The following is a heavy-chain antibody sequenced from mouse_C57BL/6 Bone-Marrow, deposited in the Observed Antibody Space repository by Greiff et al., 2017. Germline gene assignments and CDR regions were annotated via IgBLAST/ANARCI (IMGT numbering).Heavy chain of an antibody. V-gene: IGHV3-6*01. D-gene: IGHD1-1*01. CDR2: ISYDGSK. CDR3: ARTSTVVAKDWYFDV. Sequence: EVKLEESGPGLVKPSQSLSLTCSVTGYSITSGYYWNWLRQFPGNKLEWMGYISYDGSKNYNPSLKNRISITRDTSKNEFFLKLNSVTTEDTATYYCARTSTVVAKDWYFDVWGTGTTVTVSS. J-gene: IGHJ1*03. CDR1: GYSITSGYY.